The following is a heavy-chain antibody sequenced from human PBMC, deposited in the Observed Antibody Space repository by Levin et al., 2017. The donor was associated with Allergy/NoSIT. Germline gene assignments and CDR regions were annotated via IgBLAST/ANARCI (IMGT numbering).Heavy chain of an antibody. CDR3: ARGGGKLERRVRGWFDP. J-gene: IGHJ5*02. CDR2: INHSGST. CDR1: GGSFSGYY. Sequence: PSETLSLTCAVYGGSFSGYYWSWIRQPPGKGLEWIGEINHSGSTNYNPSLKSRVTISVDTSKNQFSLKLSSVTAADTAVYYCARGGGKLERRVRGWFDPWGQGTLVTVSS. V-gene: IGHV4-34*01. D-gene: IGHD1-1*01.